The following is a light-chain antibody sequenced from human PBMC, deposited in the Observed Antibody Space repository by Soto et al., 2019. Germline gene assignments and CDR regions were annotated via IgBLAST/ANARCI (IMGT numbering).Light chain of an antibody. Sequence: EIVMTQSPATLSVSPGERATLSCRASHSVSSNLAWYQQKPGQAPRLLIYGTSTRATGIPARFSGSGSGTEFTLTISSLQSEDFAVYYCQQCHNWPRTFGQGTKVEIK. J-gene: IGKJ1*01. V-gene: IGKV3-15*01. CDR2: GTS. CDR1: HSVSSN. CDR3: QQCHNWPRT.